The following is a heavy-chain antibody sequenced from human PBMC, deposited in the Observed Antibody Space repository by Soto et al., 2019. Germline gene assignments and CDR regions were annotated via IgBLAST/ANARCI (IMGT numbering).Heavy chain of an antibody. CDR2: IYYSGST. V-gene: IGHV4-31*03. CDR1: GGSISSGGYY. Sequence: QVQLQESGPGLVKPSQTLSLTCTVSGGSISSGGYYWSWIRQHPGKGLEWIGYIYYSGSTYYNPSLKSRVTISVDTSKNQFSLKLSSVTAADTAVYYCARDGSRNSGDHHAFDIWGQGTMVTVSS. J-gene: IGHJ3*02. D-gene: IGHD7-27*01. CDR3: ARDGSRNSGDHHAFDI.